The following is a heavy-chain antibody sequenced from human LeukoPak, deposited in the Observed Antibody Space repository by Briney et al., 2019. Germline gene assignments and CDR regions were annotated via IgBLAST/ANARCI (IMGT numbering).Heavy chain of an antibody. D-gene: IGHD3-22*01. CDR1: GFTFSSYG. CDR3: ARAAYDNSGYLTL. V-gene: IGHV3-33*01. J-gene: IGHJ4*02. Sequence: GSLRLSCEASGFTFSSYGMHWVRQAPGKGLEWVAVIWYDGTNKYYADSVKGRFTISRDSSKNTLYLQMNSLRAEDTAVYYCARAAYDNSGYLTLWGQGTLVTVSS. CDR2: IWYDGTNK.